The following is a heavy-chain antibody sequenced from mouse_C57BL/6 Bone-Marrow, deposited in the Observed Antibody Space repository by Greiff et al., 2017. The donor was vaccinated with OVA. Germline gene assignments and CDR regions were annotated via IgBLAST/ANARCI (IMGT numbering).Heavy chain of an antibody. J-gene: IGHJ1*03. D-gene: IGHD4-1*02. V-gene: IGHV5-4*01. CDR2: ISDGGSYT. CDR3: ARVTQLGYFDV. CDR1: GFTFRSYA. Sequence: DVHVVASGGCFVQPGCSLKLSCAASGFTFRSYALSLVRQTPEKRLEWVATISDGGSYTYYPDNVKGRFTISRDNAKNNLYLQMSHLKSEDTAMYYCARVTQLGYFDVWGTGTTVTVSS.